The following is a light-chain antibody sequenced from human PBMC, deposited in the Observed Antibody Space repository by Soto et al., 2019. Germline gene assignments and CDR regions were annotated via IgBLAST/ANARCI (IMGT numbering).Light chain of an antibody. Sequence: SYELTQPPSVSVSPGQTATITCSGDNLGSKYVCWYQQRPGQSPVLVMYQDKYRPSGTPDRFSGANSGSTATLTITGTQAMDEADYYCQAWDSITYVVFGGGTQLTVL. CDR2: QDK. V-gene: IGLV3-1*01. CDR3: QAWDSITYVV. CDR1: NLGSKY. J-gene: IGLJ2*01.